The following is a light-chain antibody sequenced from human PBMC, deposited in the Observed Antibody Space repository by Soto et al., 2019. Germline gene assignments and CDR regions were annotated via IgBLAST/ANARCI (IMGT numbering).Light chain of an antibody. CDR1: QSVTTR. Sequence: IVLTQSPGTLSLSPGERVTLSCRASQSVTTRLAWYQHKPGQAPRLLMSGASSRASGVPSRFSGSYSGTEFTLTITSLQPEDFATYYCQQVNSYPITFGQGTRLEIK. J-gene: IGKJ5*01. CDR2: GAS. V-gene: IGKV3D-15*01. CDR3: QQVNSYPIT.